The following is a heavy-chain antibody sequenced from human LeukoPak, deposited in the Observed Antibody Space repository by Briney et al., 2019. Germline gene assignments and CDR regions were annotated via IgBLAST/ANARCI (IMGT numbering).Heavy chain of an antibody. Sequence: PSETLSLTCTISGYSISSGYYWGWIRQPPGKGLEWIGSMFHSGSSYYNPSLKSRVTISVATSKNQFSLNLSSVTAADTAVYYCARDPGISAASGGAFDIWGQGTMVTVSS. V-gene: IGHV4-38-2*02. CDR2: MFHSGSS. D-gene: IGHD3-3*02. CDR3: ARDPGISAASGGAFDI. J-gene: IGHJ3*02. CDR1: GYSISSGYY.